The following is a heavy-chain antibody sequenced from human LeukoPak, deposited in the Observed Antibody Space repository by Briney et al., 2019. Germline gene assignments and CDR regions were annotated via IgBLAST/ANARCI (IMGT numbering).Heavy chain of an antibody. CDR2: ISAYNGNT. J-gene: IGHJ4*02. D-gene: IGHD2-15*01. CDR1: GYTFTSYG. V-gene: IGHV1-18*01. CDR3: ARGLGYCSGGSCSHFDY. Sequence: ASVKVSCKASGYTFTSYGISWVRQAPGQGLEWMGWISAYNGNTNYAQKLQGRVTMTTDTSTSTAYMELRSLRSDDTAVYYCARGLGYCSGGSCSHFDYWGQGTLVTVSS.